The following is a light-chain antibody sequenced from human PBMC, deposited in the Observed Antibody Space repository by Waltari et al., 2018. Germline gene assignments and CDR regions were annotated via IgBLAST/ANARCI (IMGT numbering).Light chain of an antibody. CDR1: RNDVGSYSY. CDR2: EVT. J-gene: IGLJ1*01. Sequence: QSAPTQPASVSASPGQSITIPCTGTRNDVGSYSYVSWYRQYPGKPPELLIYEVTHRPSGVSDRFSGSRSGSTASLTISGLQTEDEANYFCCSYTTTTTLVFGTGTKVIVL. V-gene: IGLV2-14*01. CDR3: CSYTTTTTLV.